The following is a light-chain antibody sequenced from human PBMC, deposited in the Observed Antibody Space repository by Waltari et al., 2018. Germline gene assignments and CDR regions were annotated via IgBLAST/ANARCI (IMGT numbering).Light chain of an antibody. J-gene: IGLJ3*02. CDR2: DVN. CDR1: ISNIGENY. V-gene: IGLV1-51*01. Sequence: QSVLTQPPSVSAAPGQQVTISCSGSISNIGENYVSWYQQLPGTAPKLLIHDVNGRPSGIPDRFSASKSGSSATLGITGLQTGDEADYYCGTWDSSLSAAVFGGGTKVTVL. CDR3: GTWDSSLSAAV.